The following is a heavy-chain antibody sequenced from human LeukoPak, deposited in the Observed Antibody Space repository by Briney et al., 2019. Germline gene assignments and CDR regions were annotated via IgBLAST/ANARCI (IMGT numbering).Heavy chain of an antibody. CDR1: GLTFSTDW. CDR3: AREARVGGALQY. CDR2: INPDGSIR. J-gene: IGHJ4*02. D-gene: IGHD1-26*01. Sequence: PGGSLRLSCAASGLTFSTDWMHWVRQAPGKGLEWVARINPDGSIRTYANSVQGRVTISRDTAKDTLFLQMNSLRAEDTAVYYCAREARVGGALQYWGQGTPVTVPS. V-gene: IGHV3-74*03.